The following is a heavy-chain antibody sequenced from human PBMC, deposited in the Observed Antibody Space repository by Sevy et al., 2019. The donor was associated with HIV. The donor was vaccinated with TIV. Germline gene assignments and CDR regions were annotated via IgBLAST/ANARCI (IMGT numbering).Heavy chain of an antibody. J-gene: IGHJ6*02. CDR3: AGDQGYCSGGSCYSYYYGMDV. Sequence: GGSLRLSCAASGFTFSSYAMHWVRQAPGKGLEWVAVISYDGSNKYYADSVKGRFTISRDNSKNTLYLQMNSLRAEDTAVDYCAGDQGYCSGGSCYSYYYGMDVWGLGTTVTVSS. CDR2: ISYDGSNK. D-gene: IGHD2-15*01. CDR1: GFTFSSYA. V-gene: IGHV3-30-3*01.